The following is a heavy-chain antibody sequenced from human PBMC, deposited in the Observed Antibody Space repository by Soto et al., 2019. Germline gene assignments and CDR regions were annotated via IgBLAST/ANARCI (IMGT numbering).Heavy chain of an antibody. J-gene: IGHJ4*02. Sequence: PGGSLRLSCAASGLTSSTYAMSWVRQAPGKGLEWVSGISGSGGKTYYADSVKGRFTISRDNSKNMLYLQMNSLRAEDTAAYYCAKRLTTVTKVFDCWGQGSLVTVSS. CDR1: GLTSSTYA. CDR3: AKRLTTVTKVFDC. D-gene: IGHD4-17*01. CDR2: ISGSGGKT. V-gene: IGHV3-23*01.